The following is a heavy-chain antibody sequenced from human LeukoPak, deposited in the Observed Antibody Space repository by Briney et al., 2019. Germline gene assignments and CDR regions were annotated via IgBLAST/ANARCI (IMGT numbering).Heavy chain of an antibody. CDR3: ARSRAFNSGAFDP. J-gene: IGHJ5*02. V-gene: IGHV4-61*08. CDR1: GASVSSAGY. Sequence: KPSETLSLTCTVSGASVSSAGYWTWIRQPPGKGVEWIAHIYNGVNTNYNPSLKSRVTISVDTSKNQFSLRLNSVTAADTAVYYCARSRAFNSGAFDPWGQGSLVTVSS. D-gene: IGHD1-26*01. CDR2: IYNGVNT.